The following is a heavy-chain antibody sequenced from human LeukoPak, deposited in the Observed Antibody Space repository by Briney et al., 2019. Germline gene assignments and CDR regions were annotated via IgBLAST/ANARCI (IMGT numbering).Heavy chain of an antibody. CDR1: GGSFSGYY. Sequence: SETPSLTCADYGGSFSGYYWSWIRQPPGKRLERSGEINHSGSTNYNPSLKSRVTISVDTSKNQFSLKLSSVTAADTAVYYCARDFRSGSYSYYYYYMDVWGKGTTVTVSS. D-gene: IGHD3-10*01. J-gene: IGHJ6*03. CDR3: ARDFRSGSYSYYYYYMDV. V-gene: IGHV4-34*01. CDR2: INHSGST.